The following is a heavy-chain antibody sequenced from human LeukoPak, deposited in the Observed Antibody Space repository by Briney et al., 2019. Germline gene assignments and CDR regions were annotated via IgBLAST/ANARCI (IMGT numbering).Heavy chain of an antibody. Sequence: PGGSLRLSCAASGFTFSSYWMSWVRQAPGKGLEWVANIKQDGSEKYYVDSVKGRFTISRDNAKNSLYLQMNSLRAEDTAVYYCARVMKGYGSGWYQWYFDYWGQGTLVTVSS. V-gene: IGHV3-7*01. CDR3: ARVMKGYGSGWYQWYFDY. J-gene: IGHJ4*02. D-gene: IGHD6-19*01. CDR1: GFTFSSYW. CDR2: IKQDGSEK.